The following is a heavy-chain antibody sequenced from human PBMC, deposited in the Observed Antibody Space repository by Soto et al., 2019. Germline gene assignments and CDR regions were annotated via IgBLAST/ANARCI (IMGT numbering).Heavy chain of an antibody. CDR2: ISSSSSYT. V-gene: IGHV3-11*06. CDR1: GFTFSDYY. CDR3: ARDTTVTTLRRNYYYYGMDV. Sequence: PGESLKISCAASGFTFSDYYMSWIRQAPGKGLEWVSYISSSSSYTNYADSVKGRFTISRDNAKNSLYLQMNSLRAEDTAVYYCARDTTVTTLRRNYYYYGMDVWGQGTTVTVSS. D-gene: IGHD4-17*01. J-gene: IGHJ6*02.